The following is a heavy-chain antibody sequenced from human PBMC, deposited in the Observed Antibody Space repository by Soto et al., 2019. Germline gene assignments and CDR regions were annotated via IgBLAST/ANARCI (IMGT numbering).Heavy chain of an antibody. Sequence: EVQLVESGGGLVQPGGSLRLSCAASGFTFSTKWMHWVRQAPGKGPVWVSRINSDGSSTNYADSMKGRFTIFRDKDKNTLYMKMFSLRVEDTGVYSFGSSYRDGLLTWFAPWCLRTPVTVSS. V-gene: IGHV3-74*01. CDR3: GSSYRDGLLTWFAP. J-gene: IGHJ5*02. CDR1: GFTFSTKW. CDR2: INSDGSST. D-gene: IGHD1-26*01.